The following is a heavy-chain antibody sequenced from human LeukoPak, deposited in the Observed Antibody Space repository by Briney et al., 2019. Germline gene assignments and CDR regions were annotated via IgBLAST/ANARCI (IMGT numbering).Heavy chain of an antibody. CDR3: AGGLYDSSGYYDY. CDR1: GGSISSYY. J-gene: IGHJ4*02. V-gene: IGHV4-59*01. Sequence: SETLSLTCTVSGGSISSYYWSWIRQPPGKGLEWIGYIYYSGSTNYNPSLKSRVTISVDTSKNQFSLKLSSVTAADTAVYYCAGGLYDSSGYYDYWGQGTLVTVSS. D-gene: IGHD3-22*01. CDR2: IYYSGST.